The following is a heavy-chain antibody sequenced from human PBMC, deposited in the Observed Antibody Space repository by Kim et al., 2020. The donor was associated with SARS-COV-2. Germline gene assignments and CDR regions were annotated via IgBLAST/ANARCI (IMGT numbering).Heavy chain of an antibody. D-gene: IGHD5-12*01. J-gene: IGHJ4*02. CDR2: ITDSGGST. V-gene: IGHV3-23*01. CDR1: GFTFSSYA. Sequence: GGSLRLSCAASGFTFSSYAMSWVRQAPGKGLEWVSSITDSGGSTSYAASVKGRFTISRDNSKNTLYLQVNSLRAEDTALYYCAKSGQLDNWGQGTLVTVSS. CDR3: AKSGQLDN.